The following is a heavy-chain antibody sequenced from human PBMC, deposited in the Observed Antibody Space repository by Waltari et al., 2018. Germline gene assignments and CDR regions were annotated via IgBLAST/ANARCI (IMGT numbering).Heavy chain of an antibody. D-gene: IGHD2-2*01. V-gene: IGHV1-2*06. J-gene: IGHJ5*02. Sequence: QVELVQSGAEVRKPGASVKVSCKASGYSLTSYYMHWVRQAPGLGLESMGRINPKRCDTNSAPKFQGSVTLTRDTSVNTAFFELRSLTSDDTAVYFCARESAFSTSWYPGFDPWGQGTLVTVAS. CDR2: INPKRCDT. CDR1: GYSLTSYY. CDR3: ARESAFSTSWYPGFDP.